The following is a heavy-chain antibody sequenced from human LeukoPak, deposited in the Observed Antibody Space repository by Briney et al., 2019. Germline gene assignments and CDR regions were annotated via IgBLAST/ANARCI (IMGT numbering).Heavy chain of an antibody. D-gene: IGHD5-12*01. V-gene: IGHV3-23*01. J-gene: IGHJ4*02. Sequence: GGSLRLSCEASGFTFSSYAMSWVRRAPGKGLEWVSVISGSGDSTYYADSVEGRCTISRGNSKDALYLQMNSLRAEDTAVYYCARVGYSGYDYDYWGQGTLVTVSS. CDR1: GFTFSSYA. CDR3: ARVGYSGYDYDY. CDR2: ISGSGDST.